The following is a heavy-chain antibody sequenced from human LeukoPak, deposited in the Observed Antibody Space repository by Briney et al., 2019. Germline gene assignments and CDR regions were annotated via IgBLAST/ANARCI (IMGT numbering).Heavy chain of an antibody. CDR1: GGSISSYY. CDR2: IYYSGST. CDR3: ARSYGGY. J-gene: IGHJ4*02. Sequence: SETLSLTCTVSGGSISSYYWSWIRQPPGKGMEWIGYIYYSGSTNYNPSLKSRVTISVDTSKNQFSLKLSSVTAADTAVYYCARSYGGYWGQGTLVTVPS. V-gene: IGHV4-59*08. D-gene: IGHD4/OR15-4a*01.